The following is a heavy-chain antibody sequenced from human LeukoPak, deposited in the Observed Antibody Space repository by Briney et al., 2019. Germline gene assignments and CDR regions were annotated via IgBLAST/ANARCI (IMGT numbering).Heavy chain of an antibody. V-gene: IGHV4-34*01. CDR2: INHSGST. J-gene: IGHJ6*03. D-gene: IGHD3-16*01. Sequence: PSETLSLTCAVYGGSFSGYYWSWIRQPPGKGLEWIGEINHSGSTNYNPSLKSRVTISVDMSQNQFSLKLSSVTAADTAVYYCARETSQKGAHYMDVWGKGTTVTISS. CDR1: GGSFSGYY. CDR3: ARETSQKGAHYMDV.